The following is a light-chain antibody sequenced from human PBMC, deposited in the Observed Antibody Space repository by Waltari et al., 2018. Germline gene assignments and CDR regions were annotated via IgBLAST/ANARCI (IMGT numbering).Light chain of an antibody. CDR3: QQYGSAPNT. CDR1: PSASNTY. Sequence: EIVLTQSPGPLSLSPGERAALSCRASPSASNTYLAWYQQKPGQAPRLLIYGASNRATGIPDRFSGGGSGSDFTLTISRVDPEDFAVYFCQQYGSAPNTFGQGAKLEIK. J-gene: IGKJ2*01. V-gene: IGKV3-20*01. CDR2: GAS.